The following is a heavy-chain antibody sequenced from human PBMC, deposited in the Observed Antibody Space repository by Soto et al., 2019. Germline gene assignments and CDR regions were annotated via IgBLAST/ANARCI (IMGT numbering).Heavy chain of an antibody. Sequence: GASVKVSCKASGYTFTSYYMHWVRQAPGQGLEWMGIINPSGGSTSYAQKFQGRVTMTRDTSTSTVYMELSSLRSEDTAVYYCAVQSRNDYSNYAGENWFDPWGQGTLVTVSS. CDR1: GYTFTSYY. J-gene: IGHJ5*02. V-gene: IGHV1-46*01. CDR2: INPSGGST. D-gene: IGHD4-4*01. CDR3: AVQSRNDYSNYAGENWFDP.